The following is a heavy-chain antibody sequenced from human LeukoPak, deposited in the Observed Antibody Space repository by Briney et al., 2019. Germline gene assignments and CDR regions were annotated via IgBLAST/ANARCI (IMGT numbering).Heavy chain of an antibody. CDR3: AREGDTAINYFDY. Sequence: SVKVSCKASGGTFSSYAIGWVRQAPGQGLEWMGGIIPIFGTANYAQKFQGRVTITADESTSTAYMELSSLRPEDTAVYYCAREGDTAINYFDYWGQGTLVTVSS. CDR1: GGTFSSYA. J-gene: IGHJ4*02. CDR2: IIPIFGTA. V-gene: IGHV1-69*13. D-gene: IGHD5-18*01.